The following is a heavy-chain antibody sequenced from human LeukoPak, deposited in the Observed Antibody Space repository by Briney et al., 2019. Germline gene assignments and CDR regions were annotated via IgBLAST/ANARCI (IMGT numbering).Heavy chain of an antibody. J-gene: IGHJ6*02. CDR2: ISYDGSNK. V-gene: IGHV3-30*19. CDR3: ARDVTVVTRTYYYYYGMDV. CDR1: GFTFDNCG. Sequence: PGGSLRLSCAASGFTFDNCGMHWVRQAPGKGLEWVAVISYDGSNKYYADSVKGRFTISRDNSENTLYLQMNSLRAEDTAVYYCARDVTVVTRTYYYYYGMDVWGQGTTVTVSS. D-gene: IGHD4-23*01.